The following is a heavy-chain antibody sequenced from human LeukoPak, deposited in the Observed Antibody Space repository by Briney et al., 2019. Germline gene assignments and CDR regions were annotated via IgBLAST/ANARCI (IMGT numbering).Heavy chain of an antibody. D-gene: IGHD1-26*01. V-gene: IGHV1-69*13. Sequence: SVKVSCKASGYTFTSYGISWVRQAPGQGLEWMGGIIPIFGTANYAQKFQGRVTITADESTSTAYMELSSLRSEDTAVYYCARDIPGAYYGMDVWGQGTTVTVSS. CDR3: ARDIPGAYYGMDV. CDR2: IIPIFGTA. J-gene: IGHJ6*02. CDR1: GYTFTSYG.